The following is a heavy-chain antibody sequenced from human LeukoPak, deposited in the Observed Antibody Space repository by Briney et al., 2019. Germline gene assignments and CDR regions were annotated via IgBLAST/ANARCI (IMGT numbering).Heavy chain of an antibody. CDR1: GFIFNYYA. CDR2: FSGSGGGT. J-gene: IGHJ4*02. CDR3: AKDVDTMVRGVITDYFDY. Sequence: GGSLRLSCATSGFIFNYYAMSWVRQAPGKGLEWVSGFSGSGGGTYYADSEKGRFTISRDNSKNMLYLQMNSLRAEDTAVYYCAKDVDTMVRGVITDYFDYWGQGTLVTVSS. D-gene: IGHD3-10*01. V-gene: IGHV3-23*01.